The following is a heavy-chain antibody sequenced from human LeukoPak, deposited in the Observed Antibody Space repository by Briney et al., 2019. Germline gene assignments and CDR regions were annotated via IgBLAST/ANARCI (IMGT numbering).Heavy chain of an antibody. CDR3: ARVHSGSYYVVDY. CDR2: ISSSGSTI. V-gene: IGHV3-11*04. J-gene: IGHJ4*02. CDR1: GFTFSDYY. D-gene: IGHD1-26*01. Sequence: KAGGSLRLSCAASGFTFSDYYMSWIRQAPGKGLEWVSYISSSGSTIYYADSVKGRFTISRDNAKNSLYLQMNSLRAEDTAVYYCARVHSGSYYVVDYWGQGTLVTVSS.